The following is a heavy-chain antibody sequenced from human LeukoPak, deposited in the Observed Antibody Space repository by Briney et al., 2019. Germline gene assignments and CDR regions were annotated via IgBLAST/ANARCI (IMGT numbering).Heavy chain of an antibody. CDR2: IGGGGGRT. CDR1: GFAFSSYA. D-gene: IGHD3-22*01. V-gene: IGHV3-23*01. J-gene: IGHJ4*02. Sequence: GGSLRLSCTASGFAFSSYAVSWVRQAPGVGLEWVSAIGGGGGRTWHADSVRGRFTISRDNSKNTLFMQMNSLRAEDTAVYYCAKDFYDSSGSRYDYWGQGTLVTVSS. CDR3: AKDFYDSSGSRYDY.